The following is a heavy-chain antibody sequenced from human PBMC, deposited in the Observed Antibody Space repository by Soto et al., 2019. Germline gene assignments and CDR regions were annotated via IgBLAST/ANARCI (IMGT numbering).Heavy chain of an antibody. V-gene: IGHV4-34*01. CDR1: GGTFSGYY. CDR3: ARLVIAADVIVLKYPCYIDV. Sequence: SETLSLTCAVYGGTFSGYYWSWIRQPPGKGLEWIGEINHSGSTNYNPSLKSRVTISVDTSKNQFSLKLSSVTAADTAVYYCARLVIAADVIVLKYPCYIDVWGKGTTVTVSS. D-gene: IGHD6-13*01. J-gene: IGHJ6*04. CDR2: INHSGST.